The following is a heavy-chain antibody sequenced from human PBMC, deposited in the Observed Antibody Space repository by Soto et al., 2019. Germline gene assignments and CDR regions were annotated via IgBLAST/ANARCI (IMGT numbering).Heavy chain of an antibody. CDR3: ARDIDPTIGWRCSGGSCYSGMGLD. CDR1: GFTFSSYW. CDR2: INSDGSST. D-gene: IGHD2-15*01. V-gene: IGHV3-74*01. Sequence: GGSLRLSCAASGFTFSSYWMHWVRQAPGKGLVWVSRINSDGSSTSYADSVKGRFTISRDNAKNTLYLQMNSLRAEDTAVYYCARDIDPTIGWRCSGGSCYSGMGLDWGQGTLVTVSS. J-gene: IGHJ4*02.